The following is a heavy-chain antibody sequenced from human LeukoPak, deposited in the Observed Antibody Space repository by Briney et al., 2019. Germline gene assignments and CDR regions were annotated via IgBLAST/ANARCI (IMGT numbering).Heavy chain of an antibody. Sequence: GSLRLSCAASGFTFSSYWMSWVRQAPGKGLEWVANIKQDGSEKYYVDSVKGRFTISRDNAKNSLYLQMNSLRAEDTAVYYCARESPKGYYDSSGYYASWGQGTLVTVSS. CDR3: ARESPKGYYDSSGYYAS. CDR2: IKQDGSEK. V-gene: IGHV3-7*01. CDR1: GFTFSSYW. D-gene: IGHD3-22*01. J-gene: IGHJ5*02.